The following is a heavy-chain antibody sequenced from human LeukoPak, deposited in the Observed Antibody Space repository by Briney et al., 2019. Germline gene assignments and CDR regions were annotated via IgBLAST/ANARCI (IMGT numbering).Heavy chain of an antibody. D-gene: IGHD3-10*01. CDR1: GGTFSSYA. CDR2: IIPIFGTA. J-gene: IGHJ5*02. CDR3: ARGLLRGDNWFDP. Sequence: ASVKVSCKASGGTFSSYAISWVRQAPGQGLEWMGGIIPIFGTANYAQKFQGRVTITADESTSTAYMELSSLRSEDTAVYYCARGLLRGDNWFDPWGQGTLVTVSS. V-gene: IGHV1-69*13.